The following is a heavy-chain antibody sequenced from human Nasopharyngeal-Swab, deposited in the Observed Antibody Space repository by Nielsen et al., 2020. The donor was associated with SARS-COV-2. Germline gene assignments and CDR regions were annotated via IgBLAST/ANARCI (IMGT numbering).Heavy chain of an antibody. Sequence: SETLSLTCAVDGGSFSGYYWSWIRQPPGKGLEWIGEINHSGTTNYNSSLKSRVTISIDTSKNQFSLKLSSVTAADTAVYYCARADSSGYYETIDYWGQGTLVTVSS. CDR3: ARADSSGYYETIDY. V-gene: IGHV4-34*01. CDR2: INHSGTT. D-gene: IGHD3-22*01. J-gene: IGHJ4*02. CDR1: GGSFSGYY.